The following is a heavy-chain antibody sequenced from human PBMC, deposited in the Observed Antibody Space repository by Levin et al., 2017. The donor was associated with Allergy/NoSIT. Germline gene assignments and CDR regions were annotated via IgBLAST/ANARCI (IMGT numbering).Heavy chain of an antibody. CDR3: ARVPDYFGSRTYYYYMDV. J-gene: IGHJ6*03. Sequence: KISCKASGGTFNSYAIRWVRRAPGQGLEWMGRIIPFLDVANYVQKFQDRLIITADKSTDTAYMELSSLRSEDTAVYYCARVPDYFGSRTYYYYMDVWGKGTTVTVS. D-gene: IGHD3-10*01. CDR1: GGTFNSYA. CDR2: IIPFLDVA. V-gene: IGHV1-69*04.